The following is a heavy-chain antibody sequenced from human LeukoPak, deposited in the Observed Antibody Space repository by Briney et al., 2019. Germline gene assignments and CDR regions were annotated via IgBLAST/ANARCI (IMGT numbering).Heavy chain of an antibody. J-gene: IGHJ6*02. V-gene: IGHV1-8*01. CDR2: MNPNSGNT. D-gene: IGHD3-3*01. CDR3: ARGLKSRDFWSGYYDGMDV. CDR1: GYTFTSYD. Sequence: ASVKVSCKASGYTFTSYDINWVRQATGQGLEWMGWMNPNSGNTGYAQKFQGRVTMTRNTSISTAYMELSSLRSEDTAVYYCARGLKSRDFWSGYYDGMDVWGQGTTVTVSS.